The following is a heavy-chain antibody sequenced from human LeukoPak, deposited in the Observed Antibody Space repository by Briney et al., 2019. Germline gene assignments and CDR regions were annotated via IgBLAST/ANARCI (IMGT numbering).Heavy chain of an antibody. D-gene: IGHD2-21*02. V-gene: IGHV4-39*01. CDR3: ARAIRVTAGGGDYFDY. CDR2: IYYSGST. J-gene: IGHJ4*02. Sequence: SETLSLTCTVSGGSISSSSYYWGWIRQPPGKGLEWIGSIYYSGSTYYNPSLKSRVTISVDTPKNQFSLKLSSVTAADTAVYYCARAIRVTAGGGDYFDYWGQGTLVTVSS. CDR1: GGSISSSSYY.